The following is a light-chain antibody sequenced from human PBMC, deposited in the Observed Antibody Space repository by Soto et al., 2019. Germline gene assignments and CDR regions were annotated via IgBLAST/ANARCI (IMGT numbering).Light chain of an antibody. V-gene: IGLV2-14*01. CDR2: EVS. Sequence: SALTQPASVSGSPGQSITISCTGTSSDVGGYNSVSWFQQHPSKAPKLIIYEVSHRPSGVSIRFSGSKSGNTASLTISGLQAEDEADYYCNSYRHSTTLVFGTG. CDR1: SSDVGGYNS. J-gene: IGLJ1*01. CDR3: NSYRHSTTLV.